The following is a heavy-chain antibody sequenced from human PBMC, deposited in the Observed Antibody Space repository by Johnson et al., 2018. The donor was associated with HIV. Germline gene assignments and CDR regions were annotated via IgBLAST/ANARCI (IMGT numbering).Heavy chain of an antibody. J-gene: IGHJ3*02. Sequence: VQMVESGGGVVQPGGSLRLSCAASGFTFSSYGMHWVRQAPGKGLEWVSAISGSGGNTYYADSVKGRFTISRDNSKNTLYLQMNSLRAEDTAVYYCAKFGCSGGSCYSVMADAYDIWGQGTMVTVSS. D-gene: IGHD2-15*01. CDR1: GFTFSSYG. V-gene: IGHV3-23*04. CDR2: ISGSGGNT. CDR3: AKFGCSGGSCYSVMADAYDI.